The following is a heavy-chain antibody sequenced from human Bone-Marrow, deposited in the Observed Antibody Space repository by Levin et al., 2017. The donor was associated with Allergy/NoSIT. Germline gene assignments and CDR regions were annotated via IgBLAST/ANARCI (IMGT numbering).Heavy chain of an antibody. Sequence: GSLRLSCEASGFNFSDSALHWVRQASGKGLEWIGRIRNKTHHYATAYDASAGGRFTISRDDSKSTTYLLMTSLKTDDTAVYYCSVGRELWGQGTLVAVSS. D-gene: IGHD1-7*01. CDR3: SVGREL. J-gene: IGHJ4*02. CDR2: IRNKTHHYAT. V-gene: IGHV3-73*01. CDR1: GFNFSDSA.